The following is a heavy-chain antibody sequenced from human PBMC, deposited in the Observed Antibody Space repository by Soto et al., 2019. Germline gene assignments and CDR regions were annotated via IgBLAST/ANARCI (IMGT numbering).Heavy chain of an antibody. Sequence: GGSLRLSCAASGFTFSDDYMEWVRQAPGKGLEWVGRSRNKANGYTTAFAASVEGRFTISRDDSKKSLYLQMNSLKTEDTAVYYCIRDHISTSYYNMHVWGKGTTVTVSS. J-gene: IGHJ6*03. CDR2: SRNKANGYTT. V-gene: IGHV3-72*01. CDR3: IRDHISTSYYNMHV. CDR1: GFTFSDDY.